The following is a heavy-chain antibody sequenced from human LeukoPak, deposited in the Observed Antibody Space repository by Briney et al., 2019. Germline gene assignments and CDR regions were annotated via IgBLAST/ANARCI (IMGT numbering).Heavy chain of an antibody. J-gene: IGHJ5*02. CDR3: ARAALAVAGKGFDP. D-gene: IGHD6-19*01. V-gene: IGHV1-18*01. Sequence: ASVKVSCKASGYTFTNYGLTWVRQAPGQGLEWMGWISAYNGNTKYAQKLQGRVTMATDTSTSTAYMELRSLRSDDTAVYYCARAALAVAGKGFDPWGQGTLVTVSS. CDR1: GYTFTNYG. CDR2: ISAYNGNT.